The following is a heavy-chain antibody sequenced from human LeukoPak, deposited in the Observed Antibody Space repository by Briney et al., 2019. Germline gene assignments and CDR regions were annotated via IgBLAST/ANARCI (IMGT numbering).Heavy chain of an antibody. CDR1: GYTFTSYG. CDR3: ARVIRSIAVAQDHGIDY. J-gene: IGHJ4*02. V-gene: IGHV1-18*01. Sequence: ASVKVSCKASGYTFTSYGISWVRQAPGQGLEWMGWISAYNGNTNYAQKLQGRVTMTTDTSTSTAYMELRSLRSDDTAVYYCARVIRSIAVAQDHGIDYWGQGTLVTVSS. D-gene: IGHD6-19*01. CDR2: ISAYNGNT.